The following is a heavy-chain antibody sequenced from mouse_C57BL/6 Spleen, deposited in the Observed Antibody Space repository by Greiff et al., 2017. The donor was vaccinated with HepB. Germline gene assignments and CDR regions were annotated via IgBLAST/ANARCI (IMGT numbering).Heavy chain of an antibody. Sequence: QVQLQQPGAELVKPGASVKLSCKASGYTFTSYWMQWVKQRPGQGLEWIGEIDPSDSYTNYNQKFKGKATLTVDKSSSTAYMQLSSLTSEDSAVYYCARFLDGFLYYYAMDYWGQGTSVTVSS. CDR3: ARFLDGFLYYYAMDY. CDR2: IDPSDSYT. V-gene: IGHV1-50*01. CDR1: GYTFTSYW. J-gene: IGHJ4*01. D-gene: IGHD2-3*01.